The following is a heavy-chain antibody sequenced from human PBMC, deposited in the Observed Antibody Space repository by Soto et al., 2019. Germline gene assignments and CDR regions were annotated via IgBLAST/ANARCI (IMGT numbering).Heavy chain of an antibody. CDR3: ARLSYYERSGYYSPGALDI. V-gene: IGHV4-39*01. CDR2: IYHSGST. J-gene: IGHJ3*02. D-gene: IGHD3-22*01. CDR1: GGSIGSSSYY. Sequence: TSETLSLTCTVSGGSIGSSSYYWGWIRQPPGKGLEWIGSIYHSGSTYYNPSLKSRVTISVDTSKNQLSLKLNSVTAADTAVYYCARLSYYERSGYYSPGALDIWGQGKMVTVSS.